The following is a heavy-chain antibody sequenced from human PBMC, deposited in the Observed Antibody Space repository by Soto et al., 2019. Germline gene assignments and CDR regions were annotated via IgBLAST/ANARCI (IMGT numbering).Heavy chain of an antibody. J-gene: IGHJ4*02. CDR3: AKDRFLDLFPFDY. CDR1: GFTFRSYA. D-gene: IGHD3-3*01. V-gene: IGHV3-23*01. CDR2: ISGSGGST. Sequence: VSLRLSCASSGFTFRSYAMIWVRQAPGKGLEWVSAISGSGGSTYYADSVKGRFTISRDNSKNTLYLQMNSLRAEDTAVYYCAKDRFLDLFPFDYRGQGTLVTVSS.